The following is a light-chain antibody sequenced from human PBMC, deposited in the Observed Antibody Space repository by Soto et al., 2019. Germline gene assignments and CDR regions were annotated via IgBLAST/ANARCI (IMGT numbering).Light chain of an antibody. J-gene: IGLJ1*01. V-gene: IGLV1-44*01. CDR3: AAWDDSLIALYV. CDR2: TNN. Sequence: QSVLTQPPSASGTPGQRVTISCSGSSSNVGSNPVNWYQQLPGTAPKLLIYTNNQRPSGVPDRFSGSKSGTSASLAISGLQSEDEADYYCAAWDDSLIALYVFGTGTKLTGL. CDR1: SSNVGSNP.